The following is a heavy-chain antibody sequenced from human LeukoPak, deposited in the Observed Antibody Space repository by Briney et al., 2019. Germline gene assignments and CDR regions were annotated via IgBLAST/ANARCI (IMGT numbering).Heavy chain of an antibody. J-gene: IGHJ4*02. CDR2: ISGSGGST. CDR1: GFTFSSYA. CDR3: AKDSLVIAVAGHFDY. D-gene: IGHD6-19*01. V-gene: IGHV3-23*01. Sequence: PGRSLRLSCAASGFTFSSYAMSWVRQAPGKGLEWVSAISGSGGSTYYADSVKGRFTICRDNSKNTLYLQMNSLRAEDTAVYYCAKDSLVIAVAGHFDYWGQGTLVTVSS.